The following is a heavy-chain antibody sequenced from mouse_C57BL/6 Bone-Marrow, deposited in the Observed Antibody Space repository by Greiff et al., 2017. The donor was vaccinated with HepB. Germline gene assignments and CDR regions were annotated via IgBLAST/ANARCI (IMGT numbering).Heavy chain of an antibody. J-gene: IGHJ4*01. CDR2: ISSGRSYT. CDR1: GFTFSSYG. CDR3: ARLPIYYAMDY. Sequence: EVQGVESGGDLVKPGGSLKLSCAASGFTFSSYGMSWVRQTPDKRLEWVATISSGRSYTYYPDSVKGRFTISRDNAKNTLYLQMSSLKSEDTAMYDCARLPIYYAMDYWGQGTSVTVSS. V-gene: IGHV5-6*01.